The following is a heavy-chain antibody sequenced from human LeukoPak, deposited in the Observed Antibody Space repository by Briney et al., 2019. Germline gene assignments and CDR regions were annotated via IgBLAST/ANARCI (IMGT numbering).Heavy chain of an antibody. J-gene: IGHJ5*02. CDR3: ARWCTSCYTIQT. D-gene: IGHD2-2*02. Sequence: SQTLSLTCTVSGGSISSGDYYWSWIRQPPGKGPEWIGYIYYSGSTYYNPSLKSRVTISVDTSKNQFSLKLSSVTAADTAVYYCARWCTSCYTIQTWGQGTLVTVSS. CDR1: GGSISSGDYY. CDR2: IYYSGST. V-gene: IGHV4-30-4*08.